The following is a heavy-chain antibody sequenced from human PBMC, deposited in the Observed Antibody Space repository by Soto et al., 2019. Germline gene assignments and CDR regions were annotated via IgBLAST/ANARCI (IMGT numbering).Heavy chain of an antibody. J-gene: IGHJ6*02. CDR3: AKDISSGWYGGSYYYYGMDV. CDR1: GFTFSSYG. V-gene: IGHV3-30*18. CDR2: ISYDGSNK. Sequence: GGSLRLSCAASGFTFSSYGMHWVRQAPGKGLEWVAVISYDGSNKYYADSVKGRFTISRDNSKNTLYLQMNSLRAEDTAVYYCAKDISSGWYGGSYYYYGMDVWGQGTTVTVSS. D-gene: IGHD6-19*01.